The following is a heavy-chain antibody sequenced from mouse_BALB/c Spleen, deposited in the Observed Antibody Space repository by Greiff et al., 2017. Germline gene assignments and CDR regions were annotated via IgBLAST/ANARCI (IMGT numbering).Heavy chain of an antibody. J-gene: IGHJ4*01. CDR2: ISSGSSTI. CDR3: ARQLGLRAMDY. D-gene: IGHD3-1*01. CDR1: GFTFSSFG. Sequence: EVKVEESGGGLVQPGGSRKLSCAASGFTFSSFGMHWVRQAPEKGLEWVAYISSGSSTIYYADTVKGRFTISRDNPKNTLFLQMTSLRSEDTAMYYCARQLGLRAMDYWGQGTSVTVSS. V-gene: IGHV5-17*02.